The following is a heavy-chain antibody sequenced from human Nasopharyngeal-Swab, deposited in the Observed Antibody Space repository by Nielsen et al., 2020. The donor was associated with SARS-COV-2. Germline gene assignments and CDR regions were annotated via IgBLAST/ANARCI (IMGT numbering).Heavy chain of an antibody. CDR3: VRQVAAAATD. CDR2: IYYSGST. V-gene: IGHV4-39*01. CDR1: GGSVSSSSYY. D-gene: IGHD6-13*01. J-gene: IGHJ4*02. Sequence: SETLSLTWTVSGGSVSSSSYYWGWIRQPPGKGLEWIASIYYSGSTYYNPSLKSRVTISVDTSKNQFALKLSSVTAADTAVYYCVRQVAAAATDWGQGTLVTVSS.